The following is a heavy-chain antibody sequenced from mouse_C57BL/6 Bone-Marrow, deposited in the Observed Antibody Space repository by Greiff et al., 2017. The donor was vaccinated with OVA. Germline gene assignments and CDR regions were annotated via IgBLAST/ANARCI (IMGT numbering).Heavy chain of an antibody. V-gene: IGHV5-17*01. CDR2: ISSGSSTI. J-gene: IGHJ2*01. D-gene: IGHD3-2*02. Sequence: EVKVEESGGGLVKPGGSLKLSCAASGFTFSDYGMHWVRQAPEKGLEWVAYISSGSSTIYYADTVKGRFTISRDNAKNTLFLQMTSLRSEDTAMYYCARRQLRLRYFDYWGQGTTLTVSS. CDR3: ARRQLRLRYFDY. CDR1: GFTFSDYG.